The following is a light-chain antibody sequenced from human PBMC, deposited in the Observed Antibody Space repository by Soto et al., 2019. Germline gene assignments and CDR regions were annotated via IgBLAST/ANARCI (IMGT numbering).Light chain of an antibody. CDR3: MQATQFPRT. Sequence: DIVMTQTPLSSPVTLGQPASISCRSNQSLVHSDGNTYLSWLQQRPGQPPRLLLYQISNRLSGVPDRFSGSGAGTDFTLKISRVEAEDVGVYYCMQATQFPRTFGQGTKLEIK. CDR1: QSLVHSDGNTY. V-gene: IGKV2-24*01. CDR2: QIS. J-gene: IGKJ2*01.